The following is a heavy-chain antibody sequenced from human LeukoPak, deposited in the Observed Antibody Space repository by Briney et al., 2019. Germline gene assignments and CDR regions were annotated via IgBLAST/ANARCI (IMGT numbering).Heavy chain of an antibody. CDR3: ATYLNLGN. V-gene: IGHV3-7*01. D-gene: IGHD1-14*01. CDR1: GFTFSTVW. J-gene: IGHJ4*02. Sequence: GGSLRLSCAVSGFTFSTVWMSWVRQAPGKGLECVANIKPDGSEKYYVDSVKGRFTISRDNAKNSLYLQMDSPRAEDTAVYYCATYLNLGNWGQGTLVTVSS. CDR2: IKPDGSEK.